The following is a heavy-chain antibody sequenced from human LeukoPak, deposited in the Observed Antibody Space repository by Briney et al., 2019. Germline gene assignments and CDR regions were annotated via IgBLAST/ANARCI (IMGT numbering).Heavy chain of an antibody. J-gene: IGHJ4*02. V-gene: IGHV4-59*01. CDR3: ARGSSSWYVDY. D-gene: IGHD6-13*01. CDR1: GGSINSYY. Sequence: SETPSLTCTVSGGSINSYYWSWIRQPPGKGLEWIGYIYYSGSTNYNPSLRSRVTISVDTSKNQFSLKLNSVTAADTAVYYCARGSSSWYVDYWGQGTLVTVSS. CDR2: IYYSGST.